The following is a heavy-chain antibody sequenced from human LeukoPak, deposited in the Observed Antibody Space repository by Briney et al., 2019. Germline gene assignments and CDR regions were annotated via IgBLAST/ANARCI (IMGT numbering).Heavy chain of an antibody. J-gene: IGHJ4*02. V-gene: IGHV3-23*01. Sequence: PGGSLRLSCAASGFTFSSYAMSWVRQAPGKGLEWVSAISGSGGSTYYADSVKGRFTITRDNSKNTLYLQMNSLRAEDTAVYYCAKDLSGLRRYYFDYWGQGTLVTVSS. CDR3: AKDLSGLRRYYFDY. D-gene: IGHD5-12*01. CDR2: ISGSGGST. CDR1: GFTFSSYA.